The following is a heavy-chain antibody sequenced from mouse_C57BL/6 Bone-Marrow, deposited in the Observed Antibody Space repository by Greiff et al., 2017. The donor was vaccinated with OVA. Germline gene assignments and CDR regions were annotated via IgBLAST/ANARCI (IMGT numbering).Heavy chain of an antibody. CDR2: IYPGSGNT. Sequence: VQLQQSGAELVRPGASVKLSCKASGYTFTDYYINWVKQRPGQGLEWIARIYPGSGNTYYNEKFKGKATLTAEKSSSTAYMQLSSLTSDDSAVYFCARSLYFDYWGQGTTLTVSS. V-gene: IGHV1-76*01. CDR1: GYTFTDYY. J-gene: IGHJ2*01. CDR3: ARSLYFDY.